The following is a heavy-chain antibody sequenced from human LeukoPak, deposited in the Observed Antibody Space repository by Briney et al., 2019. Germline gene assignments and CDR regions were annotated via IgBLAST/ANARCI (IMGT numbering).Heavy chain of an antibody. V-gene: IGHV1-2*02. CDR3: ARDLTSTPYWELDY. CDR1: GYTLIDYF. Sequence: ASVKVSCKASGYTLIDYFIHWVRQAPGQGLEWMGRINAKSGDTEYVQKFQGRVTMTRDTSISTLYMELTRLTSDDTAVYFCARDLTSTPYWELDYWGQGTLVTVSS. J-gene: IGHJ4*02. D-gene: IGHD2-8*02. CDR2: INAKSGDT.